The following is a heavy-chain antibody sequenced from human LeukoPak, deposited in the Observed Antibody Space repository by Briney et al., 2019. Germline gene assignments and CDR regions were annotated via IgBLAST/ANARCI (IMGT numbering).Heavy chain of an antibody. CDR2: ISWNSGSI. CDR1: GFTFDDYA. D-gene: IGHD3-3*01. J-gene: IGHJ4*02. Sequence: GGSLRLSCAASGFTFDDYAMDWVRRAPGKGLEWVSGISWNSGSIDYADSVKGRFTISRDNAKNSLYLQMNSLRTEDTALYYCAKQSAGTHGYFDYWGQGTLVTVSS. CDR3: AKQSAGTHGYFDY. V-gene: IGHV3-9*01.